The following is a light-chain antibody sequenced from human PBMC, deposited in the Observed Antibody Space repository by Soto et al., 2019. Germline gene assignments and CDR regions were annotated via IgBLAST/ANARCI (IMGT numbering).Light chain of an antibody. J-gene: IGKJ1*01. V-gene: IGKV3-15*01. CDR2: GAS. Sequence: IVMTQSPATVSASPGERVTLSCRASQSVSGNVAWYHQKPGQPPRLLVYGASTTATDIPARFFGSGSETYFTLTITRLQSEDFGTYYCQQFNSWPRTFGQGTKVEIK. CDR1: QSVSGN. CDR3: QQFNSWPRT.